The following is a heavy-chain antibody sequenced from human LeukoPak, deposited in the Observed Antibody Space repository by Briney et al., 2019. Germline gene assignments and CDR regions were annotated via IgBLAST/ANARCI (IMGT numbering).Heavy chain of an antibody. V-gene: IGHV1-18*01. CDR3: ARGGFDYYGTGRAFDV. Sequence: ASVKVSCKTSGYSFPTYGISWVRQAPGQGLEWMGWISNDNGITNYAPQFQGRVTLDTETYTSAAYMELRNLRSDDTAVYYCARGGFDYYGTGRAFDVWGQGTLVTVSS. J-gene: IGHJ4*02. CDR2: ISNDNGIT. D-gene: IGHD3-10*01. CDR1: GYSFPTYG.